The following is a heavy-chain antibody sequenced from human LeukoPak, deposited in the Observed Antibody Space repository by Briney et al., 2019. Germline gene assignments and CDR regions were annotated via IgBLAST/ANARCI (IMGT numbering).Heavy chain of an antibody. CDR1: GFIFSEYS. V-gene: IGHV3-48*01. CDR3: TRPPYEKKKYFDY. J-gene: IGHJ4*02. CDR2: ISRGSGTI. D-gene: IGHD2-8*01. Sequence: PGGSLRLSCAASGFIFSEYSMNWVRQAPGKGLEWLSYISRGSGTIYYAASVKGRFTISRDDSKSIAYLQMNSLKTEDTAVYYCTRPPYEKKKYFDYWGQGTLVTVSS.